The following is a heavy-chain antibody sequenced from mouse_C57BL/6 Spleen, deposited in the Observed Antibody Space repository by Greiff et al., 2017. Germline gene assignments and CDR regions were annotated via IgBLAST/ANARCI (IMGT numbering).Heavy chain of an antibody. CDR2: ISSGSSTI. CDR3: AGDGGAY. Sequence: EVKVVESGGGLVKPGGSLKLSCAASGFTFSDDGMHWVRQAPEKGLEWVAYISSGSSTIYYADTVKGRFTISRDNAKNTLFLQMTSLRSEDTAMYYCAGDGGAYWGQGTLVTVSA. J-gene: IGHJ3*01. V-gene: IGHV5-17*01. CDR1: GFTFSDDG.